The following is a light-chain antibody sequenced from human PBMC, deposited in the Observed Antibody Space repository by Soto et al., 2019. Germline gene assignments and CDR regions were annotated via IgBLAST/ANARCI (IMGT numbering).Light chain of an antibody. J-gene: IGKJ1*01. Sequence: DIQMTQSPSTLSASIGDRVTITCRASQNSSNWLAWYQQKPGKAPKLLIYKAYSLEGGVPSRFSGSASGTEVTLTISSLQPDDFATYYCQHDDGFPWTFGQGTKVEIK. V-gene: IGKV1-5*03. CDR2: KAY. CDR1: QNSSNW. CDR3: QHDDGFPWT.